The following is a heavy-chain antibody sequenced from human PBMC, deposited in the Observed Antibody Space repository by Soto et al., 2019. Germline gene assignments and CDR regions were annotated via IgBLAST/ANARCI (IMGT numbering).Heavy chain of an antibody. J-gene: IGHJ4*02. CDR3: METLTTSDS. V-gene: IGHV3-74*01. CDR1: GFTFSSYW. D-gene: IGHD3-9*01. Sequence: PGGSLRLSCAASGFTFSSYWMHWVRQAPGKGLVWVSRINSDGSSTSYATAYAASVQGRFTVSRDDSGNTAYLQMNSLKIEDTAVYFCMETLTTSDSWGQGTLVTVSS. CDR2: INSDGSST.